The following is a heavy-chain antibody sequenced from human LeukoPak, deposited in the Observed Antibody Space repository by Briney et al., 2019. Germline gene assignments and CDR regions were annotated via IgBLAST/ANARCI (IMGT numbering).Heavy chain of an antibody. CDR3: ARTVVPASRVPLHYYYYYMDV. CDR2: IKQDGSEK. CDR1: GFTFSSYW. D-gene: IGHD2-2*01. J-gene: IGHJ6*03. V-gene: IGHV3-7*01. Sequence: PGGSLRLSCAASGFTFSSYWMSWVRQAPGKGLEWVANIKQDGSEKYYVDSVKGRFTISRDNAKNSLYLQMNSLRAEDTAVYYCARTVVPASRVPLHYYYYYMDVWGKGTTVTVSS.